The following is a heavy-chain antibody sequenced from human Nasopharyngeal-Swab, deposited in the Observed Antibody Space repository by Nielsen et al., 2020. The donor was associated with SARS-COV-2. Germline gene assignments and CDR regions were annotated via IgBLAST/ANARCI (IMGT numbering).Heavy chain of an antibody. V-gene: IGHV1-2*02. CDR3: AREIYYGSGSYYVDDAFDI. CDR1: GYTFTGYY. J-gene: IGHJ3*02. D-gene: IGHD3-10*01. CDR2: LNPNSGGT. Sequence: ASVKVSCKASGYTFTGYYIHWFRQAPGQGPEWVGSLNPNSGGTNYAQKFQGRVTLTLDTSINTAYMDLTSLRSDDTAVYYCAREIYYGSGSYYVDDAFDIWGQGTMVTVSS.